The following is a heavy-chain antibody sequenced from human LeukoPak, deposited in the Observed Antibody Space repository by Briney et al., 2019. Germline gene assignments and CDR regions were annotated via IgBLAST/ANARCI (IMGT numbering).Heavy chain of an antibody. J-gene: IGHJ5*02. Sequence: ASVMVSCKASGYTFTGYYMHWVRQAPGQGLEWMGWVNPNSGGTNYAQKFQGRVTMTRDTSISTAYMELSRLRSDDTAVYYCARDGLGYCSGGSCYSGFWFDPWGQGTLVTVSS. CDR3: ARDGLGYCSGGSCYSGFWFDP. CDR2: VNPNSGGT. V-gene: IGHV1-2*02. D-gene: IGHD2-15*01. CDR1: GYTFTGYY.